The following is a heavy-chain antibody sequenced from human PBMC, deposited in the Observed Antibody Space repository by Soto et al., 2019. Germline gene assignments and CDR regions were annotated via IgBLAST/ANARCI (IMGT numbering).Heavy chain of an antibody. D-gene: IGHD6-13*01. CDR2: ISAYNGNT. CDR1: GYTFTSYG. Sequence: QVQLVQSGAEVKKPGASVKVSCKASGYTFTSYGISWVRQAPGQGLEWMGWISAYNGNTNYAQKLQGRVTMTTDTSTSTAYMELRSLRSDDTVVYYCARDLALFIAAAGPQGDYWGQGTLVTVSS. CDR3: ARDLALFIAAAGPQGDY. J-gene: IGHJ4*02. V-gene: IGHV1-18*01.